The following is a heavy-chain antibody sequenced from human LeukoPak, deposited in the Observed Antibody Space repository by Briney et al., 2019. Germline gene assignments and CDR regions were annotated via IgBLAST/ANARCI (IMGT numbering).Heavy chain of an antibody. V-gene: IGHV3-23*01. J-gene: IGHJ4*02. Sequence: PGGSLRLSCAASGFTFSSYAMSWVRQAPGKGLEWVSAISGSGGSTYYADSAKGRFTISRDNSKNTLYLQMNSLRAEDTAVYYCAKLSSVAGTTPPNYWGQGTLVTVSS. D-gene: IGHD6-19*01. CDR1: GFTFSSYA. CDR2: ISGSGGST. CDR3: AKLSSVAGTTPPNY.